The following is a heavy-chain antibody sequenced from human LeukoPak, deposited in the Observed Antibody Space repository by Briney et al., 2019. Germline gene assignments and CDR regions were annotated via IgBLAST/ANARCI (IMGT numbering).Heavy chain of an antibody. CDR2: TSGSGGTT. D-gene: IGHD6-6*01. CDR3: AKGSQQLVRGVDDY. V-gene: IGHV3-23*01. J-gene: IGHJ4*02. CDR1: GFTFSSYA. Sequence: GGSLTLSCAASGFTFSSYAMSWVRQAPGKGLEWVSITSGSGGTTYYADSVKGRFTISRDNSKNTLYLQMDSLRAEDTAVYYCAKGSQQLVRGVDDYWGQGTLVTVSS.